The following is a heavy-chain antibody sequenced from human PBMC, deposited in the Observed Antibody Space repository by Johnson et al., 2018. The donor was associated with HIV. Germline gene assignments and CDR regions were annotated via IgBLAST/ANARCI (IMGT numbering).Heavy chain of an antibody. CDR1: AFPFDDHA. J-gene: IGHJ3*02. V-gene: IGHV3-9*01. CDR3: AKDIAARHDAFDI. CDR2: I. D-gene: IGHD6-6*01. Sequence: VQLVESGGGLVQPGRSLRLSCAASAFPFDDHALHWVRQTPGKGLQWFSIILKGRFTISRDNAKNDLDLQMHSPRPEDTALYYCAKDIAARHDAFDIWGQGTMVTVSS.